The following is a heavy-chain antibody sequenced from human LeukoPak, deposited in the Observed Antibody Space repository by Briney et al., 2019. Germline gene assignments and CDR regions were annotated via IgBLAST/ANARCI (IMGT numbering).Heavy chain of an antibody. D-gene: IGHD3-3*02. CDR2: IYHIGST. Sequence: ASETLSLTCTVSGYSISSGYYWGWIRQPPGKGLEWIGSIYHIGSTYYNPSLKSRVTISVDTSKNQFSLKLSSVTAADTAVYYCARVGFLEWTYDYWGQGTLVTVSS. J-gene: IGHJ4*02. CDR3: ARVGFLEWTYDY. CDR1: GYSISSGYY. V-gene: IGHV4-38-2*02.